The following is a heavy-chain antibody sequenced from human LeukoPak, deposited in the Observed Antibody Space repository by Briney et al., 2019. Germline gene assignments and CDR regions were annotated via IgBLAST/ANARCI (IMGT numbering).Heavy chain of an antibody. Sequence: TGGSLRLSCAASGFTFSSYSMNWVRQAPGKGLEWVSSISSSSSYIYYADSVKGRFTISRDNAKNSLYLQMNSLRAEDTAVYYCARNGPPRTAPNYYYYGMDVWGRGTTVTVSS. CDR1: GFTFSSYS. D-gene: IGHD1-1*01. CDR3: ARNGPPRTAPNYYYYGMDV. CDR2: ISSSSSYI. V-gene: IGHV3-21*01. J-gene: IGHJ6*02.